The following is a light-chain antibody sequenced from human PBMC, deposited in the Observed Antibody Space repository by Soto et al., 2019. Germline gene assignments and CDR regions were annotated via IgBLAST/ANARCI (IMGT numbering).Light chain of an antibody. CDR3: QQYASSPFP. V-gene: IGKV3-20*01. Sequence: EIVLTQSPGTLSLSPGERATLSCRASQSVGSGYFAWYQQKPDQAPRLLIYGTSSRATDIPNRFSGSASGTDFTLTISRLEPEDFAVYYCQQYASSPFPFGPGTKVDLK. J-gene: IGKJ3*01. CDR1: QSVGSGY. CDR2: GTS.